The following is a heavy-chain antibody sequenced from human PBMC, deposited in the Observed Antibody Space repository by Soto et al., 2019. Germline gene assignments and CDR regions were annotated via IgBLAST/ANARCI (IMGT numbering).Heavy chain of an antibody. V-gene: IGHV4-59*01. D-gene: IGHD6-13*01. CDR1: GGSISNYF. CDR3: AREGSSSWDPPRWFDP. CDR2: IDYSGST. Sequence: SETLSLTCTVSGGSISNYFCNWIRQPPGKGLEWIGYIDYSGSTNYNPSLKSRVTISADTSKNQFSRKLSSVTAADTAVYYCAREGSSSWDPPRWFDPWGQGTLVTVSS. J-gene: IGHJ5*02.